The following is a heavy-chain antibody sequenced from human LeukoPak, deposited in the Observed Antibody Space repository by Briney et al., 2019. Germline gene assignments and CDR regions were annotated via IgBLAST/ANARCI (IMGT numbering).Heavy chain of an antibody. V-gene: IGHV4-59*01. CDR1: GGSISSYY. CDR2: IYYSGST. J-gene: IGHJ4*02. CDR3: ARGGKNYYDSSGYYSY. D-gene: IGHD3-22*01. Sequence: SETLSLTCTVSGGSISSYYWSWIRQPPGKGLEWIGYIYYSGSTNYNPSLKSRVTISVDTSKNQFSLKLSSVTAADTAVYYCARGGKNYYDSSGYYSYWGQGTLVTVSS.